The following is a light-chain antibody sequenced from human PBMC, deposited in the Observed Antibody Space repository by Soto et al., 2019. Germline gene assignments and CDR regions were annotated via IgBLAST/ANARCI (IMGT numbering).Light chain of an antibody. V-gene: IGLV6-57*04. CDR2: EDN. CDR3: QSYDSSNHGV. CDR1: SGSIASNY. Sequence: NFMLTQTHSVSESPGKTVTISCTRSSGSIASNYVQWYQQRPGSAPTTVIYEDNLRPSGVPDRFSGSIDSSSNSAFLTISGLKTEDEADYYCQSYDSSNHGVFGGGTKVTVL. J-gene: IGLJ3*02.